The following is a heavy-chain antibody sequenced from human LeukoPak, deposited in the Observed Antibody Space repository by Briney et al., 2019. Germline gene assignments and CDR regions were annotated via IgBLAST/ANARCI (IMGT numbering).Heavy chain of an antibody. Sequence: GGSLRLSCAASGFTVSSNYMSWVRQAPGKGLEWVSVIYSGGSTYYADSVKGRFTISRDNSKNTLYLQMNSLRAEDTAVYYCARDRPYYYGSGSYYDYWGQGTLVTVSS. V-gene: IGHV3-53*01. CDR1: GFTVSSNY. CDR3: ARDRPYYYGSGSYYDY. D-gene: IGHD3-10*01. J-gene: IGHJ4*02. CDR2: IYSGGST.